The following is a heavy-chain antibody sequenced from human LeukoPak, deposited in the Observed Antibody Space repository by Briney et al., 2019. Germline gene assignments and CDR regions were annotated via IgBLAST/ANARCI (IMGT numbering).Heavy chain of an antibody. D-gene: IGHD2-2*01. J-gene: IGHJ6*02. V-gene: IGHV3-53*04. CDR1: GFTVSSNY. Sequence: AGGSLRLSCAASGFTVSSNYMSWVRQAPGKGLEWVSVIYSGGSTYYADSVKGRFTISRHNSKNTLYLQMNSLRSDDPAVYYCARVGNGAAPNCSSPSCYPRHYYGMDVWGQGTTVTVSS. CDR2: IYSGGST. CDR3: ARVGNGAAPNCSSPSCYPRHYYGMDV.